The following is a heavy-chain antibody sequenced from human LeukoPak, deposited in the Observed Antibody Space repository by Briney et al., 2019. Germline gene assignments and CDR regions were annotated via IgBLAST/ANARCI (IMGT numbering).Heavy chain of an antibody. J-gene: IGHJ4*02. V-gene: IGHV4-61*02. CDR2: MYNGGTT. Sequence: TSETLSLTCTVSGASISGSISGGTYYWNWIRQPAGKGLEWIGRMYNGGTTINYSPTPKRPVTISVDNSKNQISLNVTSVTAADTAVYYCARSTNRLDSWGQGTLVTVSS. CDR3: ARSTNRLDS. D-gene: IGHD1-14*01. CDR1: GASISGSISGGTYY.